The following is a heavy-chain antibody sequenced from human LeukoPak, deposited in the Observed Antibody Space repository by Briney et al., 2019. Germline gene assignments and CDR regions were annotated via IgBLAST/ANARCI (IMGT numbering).Heavy chain of an antibody. D-gene: IGHD6-6*01. V-gene: IGHV3-23*01. J-gene: IGHJ4*02. CDR3: AKETSSSFDY. CDR2: ISNSGGST. CDR1: GFIFNTYS. Sequence: PGGSLRLSCVVSGFIFNTYSMNWVRQAPGKGLEWVSGISNSGGSTYYADSVKGRFTISRDNSKNTLYLQMNSLRAEDTAVYYCAKETSSSFDYWGQGTLVTVSS.